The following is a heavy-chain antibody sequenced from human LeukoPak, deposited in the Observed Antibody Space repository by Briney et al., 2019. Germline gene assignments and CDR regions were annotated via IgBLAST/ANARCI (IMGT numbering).Heavy chain of an antibody. D-gene: IGHD5/OR15-5a*01. Sequence: GASVKVSCKASGYTFTNYGISWVRQAPGQGLERRGWISAYSGYTHYAQKIQGRVTVTTETSTSTAYMELRSLTSYDTAVYYGARDAVSTTTAGGIDSWGQGTRVTVSS. CDR3: ARDAVSTTTAGGIDS. CDR1: GYTFTNYG. CDR2: ISAYSGYT. J-gene: IGHJ4*02. V-gene: IGHV1-18*01.